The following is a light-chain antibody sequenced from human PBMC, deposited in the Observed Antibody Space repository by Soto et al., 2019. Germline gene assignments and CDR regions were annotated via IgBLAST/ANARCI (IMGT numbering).Light chain of an antibody. CDR1: QSISNS. V-gene: IGKV1-5*03. Sequence: DIQMTQSPSTLSASVRDRVTITCRASQSISNSLAWYRQRPGKAPKLLIYKASSLETGVPSRFSGSGSGTEFTLTINSLQPDDFATYYCQQYNSYWTFGQGTKVDIK. CDR3: QQYNSYWT. CDR2: KAS. J-gene: IGKJ1*01.